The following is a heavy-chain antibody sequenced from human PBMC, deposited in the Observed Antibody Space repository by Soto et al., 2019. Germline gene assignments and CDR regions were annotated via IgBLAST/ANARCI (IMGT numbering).Heavy chain of an antibody. Sequence: EVQLLESGGGLEQPGGSLRLSCAASGFTFDGFVMTWVRQAPGKGLEWVSAISASGGSTFYADSVKGRFTISRDSSKNTLYLQMNSLRAEDTAVYYCARGAVMPDSWGQGTLVTVSS. J-gene: IGHJ4*02. CDR1: GFTFDGFV. D-gene: IGHD3-16*01. V-gene: IGHV3-23*01. CDR3: ARGAVMPDS. CDR2: ISASGGST.